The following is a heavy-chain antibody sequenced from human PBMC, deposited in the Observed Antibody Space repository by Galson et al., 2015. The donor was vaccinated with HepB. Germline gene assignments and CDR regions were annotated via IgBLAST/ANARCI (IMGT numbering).Heavy chain of an antibody. Sequence: SVKVSCKASGYSFNSYGISWERQAPGQGLEWMGWISVYNGNTYYAQNLQGRVTMTTDTSTSTAYMELRSLRSDDTAVYYCARAPMYAAFDYWGQGTLVAVSS. CDR2: ISVYNGNT. D-gene: IGHD2-8*01. CDR1: GYSFNSYG. CDR3: ARAPMYAAFDY. V-gene: IGHV1-18*01. J-gene: IGHJ4*02.